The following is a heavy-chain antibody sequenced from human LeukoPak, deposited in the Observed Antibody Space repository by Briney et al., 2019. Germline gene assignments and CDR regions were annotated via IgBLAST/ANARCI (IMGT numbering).Heavy chain of an antibody. V-gene: IGHV4-4*02. CDR2: IYHSGST. CDR1: GGSISSSNC. Sequence: SGTLSLTCAVSGGSISSSNCWSWVRQPPGKGLEWIGEIYHSGSTNYNPSLKSRVTISVDKSKNQFSLKLSSVTAADTAVYYCARDGRAVAEAFDIWGQGTMVTVSS. CDR3: ARDGRAVAEAFDI. J-gene: IGHJ3*02. D-gene: IGHD6-19*01.